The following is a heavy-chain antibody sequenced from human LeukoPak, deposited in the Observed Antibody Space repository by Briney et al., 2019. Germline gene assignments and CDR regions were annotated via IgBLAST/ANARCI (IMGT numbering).Heavy chain of an antibody. Sequence: PGGSLRLSSAASGFTFSTSWMIWVRQAPGKGLEWVANIKEEGSEKYYVDSVKGRFTISRDNAKNSLYLQMNSLRAEDTAVYYCASGYYSGWYIPYYWGQGTLVTVSS. CDR3: ASGYYSGWYIPYY. V-gene: IGHV3-7*01. D-gene: IGHD6-19*01. J-gene: IGHJ4*02. CDR2: IKEEGSEK. CDR1: GFTFSTSW.